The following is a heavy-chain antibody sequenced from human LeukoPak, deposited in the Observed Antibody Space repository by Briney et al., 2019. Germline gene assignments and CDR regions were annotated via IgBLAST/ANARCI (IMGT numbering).Heavy chain of an antibody. D-gene: IGHD5-12*01. CDR1: GFSFSNYD. CDR3: ARELGWLRYRDY. V-gene: IGHV3-13*01. J-gene: IGHJ4*02. Sequence: GGSLRLSCAVSGFSFSNYDMHWVRQAPGKGLEWVSAIGIAGDTYYPGSVKGRFTIFRENVKNSLYLQMNSLRAGDTAVYYCARELGWLRYRDYWGQGTLVTVSS. CDR2: IGIAGDT.